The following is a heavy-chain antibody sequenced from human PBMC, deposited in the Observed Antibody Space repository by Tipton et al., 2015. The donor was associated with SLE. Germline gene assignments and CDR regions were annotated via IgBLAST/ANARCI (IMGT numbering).Heavy chain of an antibody. CDR2: IYSGGST. Sequence: SLRLSCAASGFTVSSNYMSWVRQAPGKGLEWVSVIYSGGSTYYADSVKGRFTISRDNSKNTLYLQMNSLRAEDTAVYYCARVPFVVVAGAGAFDIWGQGTMVTVSS. J-gene: IGHJ3*02. D-gene: IGHD2-15*01. V-gene: IGHV3-53*01. CDR3: ARVPFVVVAGAGAFDI. CDR1: GFTVSSNY.